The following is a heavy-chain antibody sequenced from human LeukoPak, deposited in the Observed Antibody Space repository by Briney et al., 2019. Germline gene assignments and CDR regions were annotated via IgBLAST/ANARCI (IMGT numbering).Heavy chain of an antibody. CDR1: GFTVRGYL. Sequence: GGSLRLSCAASGFTVRGYLMAWVRQAPGNGLQWASHIFSGDSTEHADAVTCGIPASTDTISNTVYLQMNSLRVENTAIYFCTRRRSKTTVFEYWGQGTLVTVSS. V-gene: IGHV3-66*04. D-gene: IGHD4-17*01. J-gene: IGHJ4*02. CDR3: TRRRSKTTVFEY. CDR2: IFSGDST.